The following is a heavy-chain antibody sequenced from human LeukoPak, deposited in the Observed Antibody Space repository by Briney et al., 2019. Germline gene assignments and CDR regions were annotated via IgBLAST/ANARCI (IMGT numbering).Heavy chain of an antibody. CDR3: AKLPGGAAAGAGFDY. V-gene: IGHV3-30*02. CDR2: IRYDGSNK. D-gene: IGHD6-13*01. CDR1: RFTFSRYG. Sequence: GGSLRLSCAASRFTFSRYGMHWVRQAPGKGLEWVAFIRYDGSNKYYADSVKGRFTISRDNSKNTLYLQMNSLRAEDTAVYYCAKLPGGAAAGAGFDYWGQGTLATVSS. J-gene: IGHJ4*02.